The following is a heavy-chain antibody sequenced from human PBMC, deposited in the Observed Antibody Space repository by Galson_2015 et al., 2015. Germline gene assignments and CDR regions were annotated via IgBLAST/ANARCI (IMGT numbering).Heavy chain of an antibody. CDR3: AKDQEYSGSYPGDY. CDR2: ISYDGSNK. J-gene: IGHJ4*02. CDR1: GFTFSSYG. V-gene: IGHV3-30*18. D-gene: IGHD1-26*01. Sequence: SLRLSCAASGFTFSSYGMHWGRQAPGKGLEWVAVISYDGSNKYYADSVKGRFTISRDNSKNTLYLQMNSLRAEDTAVYYCAKDQEYSGSYPGDYWGQGTLVTVSS.